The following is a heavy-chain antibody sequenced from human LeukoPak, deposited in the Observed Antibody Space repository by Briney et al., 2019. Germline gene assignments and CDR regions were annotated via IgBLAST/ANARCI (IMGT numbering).Heavy chain of an antibody. D-gene: IGHD5-12*01. Sequence: ASVKVSCKASGYTFTGYYMHWVRQAPGQGLEWMGWINPNSGGTNYAQKFQGRVTMTRDTSISTAYMELSRLRSDDTAVYYYARDRVIVATTLYCYYYMDVWGKGTTVTVSS. J-gene: IGHJ6*03. CDR3: ARDRVIVATTLYCYYYMDV. CDR2: INPNSGGT. CDR1: GYTFTGYY. V-gene: IGHV1-2*02.